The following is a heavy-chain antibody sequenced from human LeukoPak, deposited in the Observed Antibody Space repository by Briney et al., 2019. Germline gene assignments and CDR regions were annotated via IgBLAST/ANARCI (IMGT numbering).Heavy chain of an antibody. D-gene: IGHD1-14*01. CDR2: IYPSDSDT. V-gene: IGHV5-51*01. CDR1: GYSFIRYW. Sequence: GESLKISCKGTGYSFIRYWIGWVRQMPGKGLEWMGIIYPSDSDTRYSPSFQGQVSISADKSISTAYLQWSSLKASDTAMYYCARDGNPWNLDVWGRGTLVTVSS. CDR3: ARDGNPWNLDV. J-gene: IGHJ2*01.